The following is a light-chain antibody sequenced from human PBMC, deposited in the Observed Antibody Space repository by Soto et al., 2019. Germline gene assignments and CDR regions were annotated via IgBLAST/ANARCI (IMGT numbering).Light chain of an antibody. J-gene: IGLJ1*01. CDR3: QVWDSSSDHPYD. V-gene: IGLV3-21*04. CDR1: NVGSKS. Sequence: SYELTQPPSVSVAPGKTARITCGGNNVGSKSVHWYQQKPGQAPVLVIYYDSDRPSGIPERFSGSNSGNTATLTISRVEAGDEADYYSQVWDSSSDHPYDFGTGTKVTVL. CDR2: YDS.